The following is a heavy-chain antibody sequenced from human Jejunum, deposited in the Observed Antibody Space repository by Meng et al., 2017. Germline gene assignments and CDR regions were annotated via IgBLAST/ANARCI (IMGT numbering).Heavy chain of an antibody. Sequence: QVQLQESGPELVKPSGTLSLTCTVSGASFSSYYWNWIRQPPGKGLEWIGYIFYSGTTAYNPSLESRVTISLDMPKNQFSLKLTSVTAADTAVYYCARVGGNYPFDYWGQGTLVTVSS. D-gene: IGHD1-26*01. CDR2: IFYSGTT. CDR1: GASFSSYY. V-gene: IGHV4-59*08. CDR3: ARVGGNYPFDY. J-gene: IGHJ4*02.